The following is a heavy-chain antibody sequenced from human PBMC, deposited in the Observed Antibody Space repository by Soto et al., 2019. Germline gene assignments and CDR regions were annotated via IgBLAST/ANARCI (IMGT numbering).Heavy chain of an antibody. V-gene: IGHV1-18*01. Sequence: ASVKVSCKASGYTFTSYGISWVRQAPGQGLEWMGWISAYNGNTNYAQKLQGRVTMTTDESTSTAYMELSSLRSEDTAVYYCARASITMIVVVPNAFDIWGQGTMVTVSS. CDR1: GYTFTSYG. D-gene: IGHD3-22*01. J-gene: IGHJ3*02. CDR3: ARASITMIVVVPNAFDI. CDR2: ISAYNGNT.